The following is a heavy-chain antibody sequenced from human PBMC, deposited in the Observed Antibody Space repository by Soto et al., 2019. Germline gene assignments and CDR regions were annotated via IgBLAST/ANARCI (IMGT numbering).Heavy chain of an antibody. CDR2: ISRDGSNK. CDR3: AKDSYKAGGCYYYMDG. D-gene: IGHD1-1*01. V-gene: IGHV3-30*18. J-gene: IGHJ6*03. Sequence: QVQLVESGGGVVQPGTSLRLSCAASGFTFNTYGMHWVRQAPGKGLEWVAFISRDGSNKYYADSAKAGFSISRDNSKNMLHLLMNRLRPEDTAVYYCAKDSYKAGGCYYYMDGWGKWTTVTVSS. CDR1: GFTFNTYG.